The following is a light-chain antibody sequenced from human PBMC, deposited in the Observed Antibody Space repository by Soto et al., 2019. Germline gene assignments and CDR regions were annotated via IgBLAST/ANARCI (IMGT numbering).Light chain of an antibody. CDR2: AAS. CDR3: LQDYNWWT. Sequence: AIQMTQSPSSLSASVGDRVTITCRASQGIRNDLGWYQQKPGKAPKLLIYAASSLQSGVPSRFSGSGSGTDFNLTISSLQAEDFATYYCLQDYNWWTFGQGTKVEIK. J-gene: IGKJ1*01. CDR1: QGIRND. V-gene: IGKV1-6*01.